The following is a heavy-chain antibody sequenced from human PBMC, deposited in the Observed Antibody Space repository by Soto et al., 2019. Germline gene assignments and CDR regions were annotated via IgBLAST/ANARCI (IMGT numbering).Heavy chain of an antibody. CDR1: GGTFSSYA. D-gene: IGHD2-2*01. J-gene: IGHJ6*02. CDR3: ARSACSSTSCWGYYGMDV. Sequence: GASVKVSCKASGGTFSSYAISWVRQAPGQGLEWMGGIIPIFGTANYAQKFQGRVTITADESTSTAYMELSSLRSEDTAVYYCARSACSSTSCWGYYGMDVWGQGTTVTVSS. CDR2: IIPIFGTA. V-gene: IGHV1-69*13.